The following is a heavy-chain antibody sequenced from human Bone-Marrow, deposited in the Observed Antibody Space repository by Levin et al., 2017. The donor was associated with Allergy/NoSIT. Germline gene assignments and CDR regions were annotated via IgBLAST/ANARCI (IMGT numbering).Heavy chain of an antibody. D-gene: IGHD7-27*01. CDR3: ARGPPNWGFES. CDR1: GYTFTTYD. V-gene: IGHV1-8*01. Sequence: ASVKVSCKASGYTFTTYDINWVRQATGQGLEWMGWMSPNSGDTGYAQKFQGRVTMTRGTSISTAYVELTSLRSEDSAVYYCARGPPNWGFESWGQGTVVTVSS. CDR2: MSPNSGDT. J-gene: IGHJ4*02.